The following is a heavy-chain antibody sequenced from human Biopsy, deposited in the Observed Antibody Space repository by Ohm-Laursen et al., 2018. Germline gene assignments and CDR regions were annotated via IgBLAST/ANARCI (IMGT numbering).Heavy chain of an antibody. CDR3: ARGSNEYGGLYFPH. CDR1: GGSFTGHY. Sequence: SDTLSLTCTVSGGSFTGHYWTWIRQPPGKGLEWIGHISHTGYTSYKSSLKSRVTISLDTSWKHFSLRLTSLAAADTAVYYCARGSNEYGGLYFPHWGQGTLVTVSS. J-gene: IGHJ1*01. V-gene: IGHV4-59*11. D-gene: IGHD4-23*01. CDR2: ISHTGYT.